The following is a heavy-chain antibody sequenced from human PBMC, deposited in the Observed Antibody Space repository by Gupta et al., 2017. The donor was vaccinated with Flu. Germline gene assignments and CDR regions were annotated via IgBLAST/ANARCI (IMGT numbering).Heavy chain of an antibody. J-gene: IGHJ4*02. CDR2: IYNGGST. CDR3: ARYHSSSSAYFDY. V-gene: IGHV4-59*08. Sequence: QVQLQESGPGLVKPSETLSLTCTVSGGSLSRYYWSWIRQPPGKGLEWIGYIYNGGSTKDNPSLRSRVTISLDTPKNHFSLRLSSVTAADTAVYYCARYHSSSSAYFDYWGQGTLVTVSS. D-gene: IGHD6-6*01. CDR1: GGSLSRYY.